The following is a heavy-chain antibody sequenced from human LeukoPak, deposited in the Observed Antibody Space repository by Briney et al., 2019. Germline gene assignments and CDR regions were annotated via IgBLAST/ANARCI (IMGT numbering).Heavy chain of an antibody. CDR1: GFTFSSYA. D-gene: IGHD4-23*01. Sequence: GRSLRLSCAASGFTFSSYAMHWVRQAPGKGLEWVAVISYDGSNKYYADSVKGRFTISRDNSKNTLYLQMNSLRAEDTAVYYCARDLSPVVTVHFDYWGQGTLVIVSS. V-gene: IGHV3-30-3*01. J-gene: IGHJ4*02. CDR3: ARDLSPVVTVHFDY. CDR2: ISYDGSNK.